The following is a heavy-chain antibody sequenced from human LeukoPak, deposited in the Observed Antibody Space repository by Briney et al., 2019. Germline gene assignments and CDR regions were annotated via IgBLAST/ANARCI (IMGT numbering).Heavy chain of an antibody. CDR3: ARAGNTRFDY. D-gene: IGHD2/OR15-2a*01. Sequence: GGSLRLSCAASGFTFSSYWMSWVRQAPGKGLEWVSSVDYSGGDTHYADSVMGRFTISRDNSKNTLYLQLNSLRAEDTAVYYCARAGNTRFDYWGQGTLVTVSS. J-gene: IGHJ4*02. CDR2: VDYSGGDT. CDR1: GFTFSSYW. V-gene: IGHV3-23*01.